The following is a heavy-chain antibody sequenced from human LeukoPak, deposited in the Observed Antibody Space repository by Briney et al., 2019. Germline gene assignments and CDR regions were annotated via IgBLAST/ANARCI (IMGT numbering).Heavy chain of an antibody. Sequence: PVKVSCKASGGTFSSYAISWVRQAPGQGLEWMGGIIPIFGTANYAQKFQGRVTITADKSTSTAYMELRSLRSDDTAVYYCARDGNRRMYYYDKVGDYWGQGTLVTVSS. CDR3: ARDGNRRMYYYDKVGDY. J-gene: IGHJ4*02. V-gene: IGHV1-69*06. CDR1: GGTFSSYA. D-gene: IGHD3-22*01. CDR2: IIPIFGTA.